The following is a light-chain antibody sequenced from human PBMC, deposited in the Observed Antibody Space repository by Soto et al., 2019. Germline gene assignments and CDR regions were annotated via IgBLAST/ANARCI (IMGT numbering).Light chain of an antibody. J-gene: IGLJ1*01. CDR2: EVS. CDR1: SSDVGGYNY. Sequence: QSALTQPHSASGSPGQSVTISCTGTSSDVGGYNYVSWYQQHPGKAPKLMIYEVSKRPSGVPDRFSGSKSGNTASLTVSGLQAEDEADFYCTSYAGSNNFFYVFGTGTKLTVL. CDR3: TSYAGSNNFFYV. V-gene: IGLV2-8*01.